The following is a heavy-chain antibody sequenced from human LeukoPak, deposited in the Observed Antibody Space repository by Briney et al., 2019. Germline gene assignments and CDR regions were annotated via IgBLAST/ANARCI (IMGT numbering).Heavy chain of an antibody. Sequence: ASVKVSCKVSGYTLSELSMHWVRQTPGKGLEWMGGFDPEDDERVYAQKFQGRVTMTEDTSTDTAYMELSSLRSEDTAIYYCATELRSGYFDYWGQGTLVTVSS. V-gene: IGHV1-24*01. CDR3: ATELRSGYFDY. D-gene: IGHD3-22*01. CDR1: GYTLSELS. J-gene: IGHJ4*02. CDR2: FDPEDDER.